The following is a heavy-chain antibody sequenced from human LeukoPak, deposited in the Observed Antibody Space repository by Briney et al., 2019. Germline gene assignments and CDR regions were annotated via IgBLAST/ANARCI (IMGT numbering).Heavy chain of an antibody. J-gene: IGHJ4*02. CDR2: INSDGSST. V-gene: IGHV3-74*01. D-gene: IGHD6-19*01. Sequence: GGSLRLSCAASGFTFSSYWMQWVRHAPGKGLVWVSRINSDGSSTIYADSVKSRFTISRGNAKNTLYLQMNDLRAEYTAVYYCARVFALAPPGYWGQGTLVTVSS. CDR3: ARVFALAPPGY. CDR1: GFTFSSYW.